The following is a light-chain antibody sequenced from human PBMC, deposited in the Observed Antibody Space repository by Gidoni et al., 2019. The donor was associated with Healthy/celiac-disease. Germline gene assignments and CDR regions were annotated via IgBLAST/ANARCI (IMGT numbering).Light chain of an antibody. CDR3: QQRSNWLLT. J-gene: IGKJ4*01. CDR1: QSVSSY. V-gene: IGKV3-11*01. Sequence: EIGLKQSPATLSLSPGERATLSCRASQSVSSYLAWYQQKPGQAPRLLIYDASNRATGIPARFSGSGSGTDFTLTISSLGPEDFAVYYCQQRSNWLLTFGGGTKVEIK. CDR2: DAS.